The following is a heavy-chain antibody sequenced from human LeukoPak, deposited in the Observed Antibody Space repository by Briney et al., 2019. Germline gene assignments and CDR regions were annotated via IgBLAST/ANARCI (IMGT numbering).Heavy chain of an antibody. D-gene: IGHD3/OR15-3a*01. J-gene: IGHJ6*03. CDR3: ARRVIFGLVISPYYYYMDV. V-gene: IGHV4-39*01. Sequence: SETLSLTCTVSGGSISSSSYYWGWIRQPPGKGLEWIGSIYYSGSTYYNPSLKSRVTISVDTSKNQFSLKLSSVTAADTAVYYCARRVIFGLVISPYYYYMDVWGKGTTVTVSS. CDR1: GGSISSSSYY. CDR2: IYYSGST.